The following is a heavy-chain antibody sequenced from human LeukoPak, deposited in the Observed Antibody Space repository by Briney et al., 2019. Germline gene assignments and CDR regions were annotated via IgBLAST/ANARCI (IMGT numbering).Heavy chain of an antibody. Sequence: PTETLSLTCTVSGGSISSYYWSWIRQPPGKGLEWIGYIYTSGSTNYNPSLESRVTISVDTSKNQFSLKLSSVTAADTAVYYCARHGTSYYDSSGYLRWFDPWGQGTLVTVSS. CDR3: ARHGTSYYDSSGYLRWFDP. D-gene: IGHD3-22*01. CDR1: GGSISSYY. J-gene: IGHJ5*02. CDR2: IYTSGST. V-gene: IGHV4-4*09.